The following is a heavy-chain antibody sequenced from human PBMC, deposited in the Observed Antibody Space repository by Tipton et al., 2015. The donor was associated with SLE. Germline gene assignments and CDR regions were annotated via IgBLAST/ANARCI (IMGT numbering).Heavy chain of an antibody. CDR3: ARDHQQWLVGGYAFDI. CDR1: TFDDYA. CDR2: IYYSGST. V-gene: IGHV4-30-2*04. Sequence: TFDDYAMSWVRQAPGKGLEWIGYIYYSGSTYYNPSLKSRVTISVDTSKNQFSLKLSSVTAADTAVYYCARDHQQWLVGGYAFDIWGQGTMVTASS. J-gene: IGHJ3*02. D-gene: IGHD6-19*01.